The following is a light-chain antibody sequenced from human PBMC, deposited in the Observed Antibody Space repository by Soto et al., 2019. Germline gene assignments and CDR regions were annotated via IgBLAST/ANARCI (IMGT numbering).Light chain of an antibody. CDR3: QQYGTSPIT. CDR2: GAS. V-gene: IGKV3-20*01. Sequence: ENVLTQSPGTLSLSPGERATLSCRASQTVSSYLTWYQQRHGQAPRLLIYGASKRATGIPDRFSGSGYGTDFTLTISRLEPEDFALYSCQQYGTSPITFGQGTRLEI. CDR1: QTVSSY. J-gene: IGKJ5*01.